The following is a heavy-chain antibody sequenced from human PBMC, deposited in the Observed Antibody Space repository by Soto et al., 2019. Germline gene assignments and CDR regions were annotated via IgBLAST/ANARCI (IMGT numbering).Heavy chain of an antibody. CDR1: GFTFSSFG. D-gene: IGHD1-1*01. V-gene: IGHV3-30*18. CDR3: AKDTSKYSNNWPAYYGLDV. Sequence: QVQLVESGGGVVQPGRSLRLSCAASGFTFSSFGMHWVRQAPGKGLEWVAVISFDGSNKYYADSVKGRFTISRDNSKNTLSLRMNVLKAEDTAVYYCAKDTSKYSNNWPAYYGLDVWGQGTTVTVSS. CDR2: ISFDGSNK. J-gene: IGHJ6*02.